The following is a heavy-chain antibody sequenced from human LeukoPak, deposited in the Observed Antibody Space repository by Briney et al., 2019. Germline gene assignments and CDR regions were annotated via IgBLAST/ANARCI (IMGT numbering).Heavy chain of an antibody. V-gene: IGHV1-2*02. CDR2: INPNSGGT. CDR1: GYTFTGYH. D-gene: IGHD6-13*01. Sequence: SLKLTCTASGYTFTGYHTRWQRQAPDPIREGMGWINPNSGGTNYAQKFQGRVTMTRDTSISTAYMELSRLRSDDTAVYYCARDRGRQLVGPFWGQGTLVTVSS. CDR3: ARDRGRQLVGPF. J-gene: IGHJ4*02.